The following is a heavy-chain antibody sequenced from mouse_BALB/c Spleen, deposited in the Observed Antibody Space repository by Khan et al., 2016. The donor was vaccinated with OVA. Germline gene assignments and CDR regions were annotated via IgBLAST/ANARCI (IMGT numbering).Heavy chain of an antibody. CDR1: GYTFITYG. CDR3: ARRGLRWDFDY. D-gene: IGHD1-1*01. Sequence: QVQLQQSGAELAKPGASVKMSCKASGYTFITYGIPWVNQSPGQGLEWIGYINPSTGYIESNQNLKAKATCTEDKSTSTAYMQLSSLTSEDAAVYYCARRGLRWDFDYWGQGTTVTVSA. J-gene: IGHJ2*01. V-gene: IGHV1-4*01. CDR2: INPSTGYI.